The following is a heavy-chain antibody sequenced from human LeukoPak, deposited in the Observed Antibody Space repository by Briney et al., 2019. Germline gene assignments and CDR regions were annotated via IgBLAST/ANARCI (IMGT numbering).Heavy chain of an antibody. D-gene: IGHD4-17*01. CDR1: GFTVSSNY. J-gene: IGHJ4*02. CDR3: ARGLGYGDTTF. V-gene: IGHV3-53*01. CDR2: IYSGGST. Sequence: GGSLRLSCAASGFTVSSNYMSWVRQAPGKGLEWVSVIYSGGSTYYADSVKGRFTISRDNSKNTLYLQMNSLRAEATAVYYFARGLGYGDTTFWGEGTLVTVSS.